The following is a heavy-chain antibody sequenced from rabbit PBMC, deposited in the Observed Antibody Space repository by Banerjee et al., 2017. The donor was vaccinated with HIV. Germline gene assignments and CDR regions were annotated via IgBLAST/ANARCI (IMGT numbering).Heavy chain of an antibody. V-gene: IGHV1S40*01. CDR1: GFSFSGAYD. CDR2: IYGGSSGST. J-gene: IGHJ4*01. D-gene: IGHD6-1*01. CDR3: ARDGNAAYGDASDFNF. Sequence: QSLEESGGGLVQPEGSLTLTCKASGFSFSGAYDMCWFRQAPGKGPEWIACIYGGSSGSTYYPSWAKGRFTISKTSSTTVTLQMTSLTAADTATYFCARDGNAAYGDASDFNFWGPGTLVTVS.